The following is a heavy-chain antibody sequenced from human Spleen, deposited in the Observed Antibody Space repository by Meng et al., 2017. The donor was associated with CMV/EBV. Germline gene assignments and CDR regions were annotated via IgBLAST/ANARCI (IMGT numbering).Heavy chain of an antibody. J-gene: IGHJ4*02. Sequence: NYGVSWVRQAPGKGLEWVSIVYSDNRTTYYADSVKGRFIISRDNSKNSLYLQMNSLRAEDTAIYYCAKSPNRYNSLTGTYSEGYFDHWGQGTLVTVSS. V-gene: IGHV3-23*03. D-gene: IGHD3-9*01. CDR1: NYG. CDR3: AKSPNRYNSLTGTYSEGYFDH. CDR2: VYSDNRTT.